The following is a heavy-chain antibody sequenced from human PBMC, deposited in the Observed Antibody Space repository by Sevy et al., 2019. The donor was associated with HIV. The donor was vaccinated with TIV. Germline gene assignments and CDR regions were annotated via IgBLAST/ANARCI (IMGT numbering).Heavy chain of an antibody. Sequence: GGSLRLSCAASGFTFSSYEMNWVRQAPGKGLEWVSYISSSASTIFYADSVKGRFTISRDNPKNSLYLQMNTLRAEDTAGYYCASEGLGGXHTSLDYWGQGTLVTVSSGWTFCHCDYYYYYGMDVWGQGTTVTVSS. CDR3: ASEGLGGXHTSLDYWGQGTLVTVSSGWTFCHCDYYYYYGMDV. V-gene: IGHV3-48*03. CDR2: ISSSASTI. J-gene: IGHJ6*02. D-gene: IGHD2-15*01. CDR1: GFTFSSYE.